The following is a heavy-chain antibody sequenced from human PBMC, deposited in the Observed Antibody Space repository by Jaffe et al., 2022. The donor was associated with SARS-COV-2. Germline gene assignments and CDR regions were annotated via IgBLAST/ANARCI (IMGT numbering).Heavy chain of an antibody. V-gene: IGHV1-18*01. D-gene: IGHD2-2*01. CDR3: ARDHQLLWQVHNYGMDV. CDR1: GYTFTSYG. CDR2: ISAYNGNT. Sequence: QVQLVQSGAEVKKPGASVKVSCKASGYTFTSYGISWVRQAPGQGLEWMGWISAYNGNTNYAQKLQGRVTMTTDTSTSTAYMELRSLRSDDTAVYYCARDHQLLWQVHNYGMDVWGQGTTVTVSS. J-gene: IGHJ6*02.